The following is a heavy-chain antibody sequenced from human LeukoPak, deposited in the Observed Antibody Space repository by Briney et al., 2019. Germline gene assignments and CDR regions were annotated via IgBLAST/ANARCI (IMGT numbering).Heavy chain of an antibody. Sequence: TGGSLRLSCTASGFTFGDYAMSWVRQAPGKGLEWVGFIRSKAYGGTTEYAASVKGRFTISRDDSKSIAYLQMNSLKTEDTAVYYCSGWLRFDYWGQGTLVTVSS. CDR2: IRSKAYGGTT. CDR1: GFTFGDYA. V-gene: IGHV3-49*04. CDR3: SGWLRFDY. J-gene: IGHJ4*02. D-gene: IGHD5-12*01.